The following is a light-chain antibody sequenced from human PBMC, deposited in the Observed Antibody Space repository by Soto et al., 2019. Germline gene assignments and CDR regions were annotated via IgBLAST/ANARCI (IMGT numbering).Light chain of an antibody. CDR1: QGISSA. Sequence: AIHLTQSPSSLSASVGDRVTITCRASQGISSALAWYQHKPGRPPRVLIYDASSLQSGVPSRFSGSESGTECTLSFSSLQPEDSATYYCQQLNSYPITFGQGTRLEIK. V-gene: IGKV1-13*02. CDR2: DAS. J-gene: IGKJ5*01. CDR3: QQLNSYPIT.